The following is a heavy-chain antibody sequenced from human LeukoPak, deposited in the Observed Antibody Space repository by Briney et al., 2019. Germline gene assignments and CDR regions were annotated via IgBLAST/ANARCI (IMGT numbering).Heavy chain of an antibody. Sequence: SETLSLTCTVSGGSISSYYWSWIRQPAGKGLEWIGRIYTSGSTNYNPSLKSRVTMSVDTSKNQFSLKLSSVTAADTAVYYCARAPRYYYDSSGYYDYWGQGTLVTVSS. CDR2: IYTSGST. J-gene: IGHJ4*02. D-gene: IGHD3-22*01. CDR1: GGSISSYY. V-gene: IGHV4-4*07. CDR3: ARAPRYYYDSSGYYDY.